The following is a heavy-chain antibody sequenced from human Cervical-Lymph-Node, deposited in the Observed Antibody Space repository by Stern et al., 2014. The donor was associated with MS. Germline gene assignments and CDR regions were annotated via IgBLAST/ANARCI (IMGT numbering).Heavy chain of an antibody. V-gene: IGHV5-51*01. Sequence: EVQLVESGAEVKKPGESLKISCTGSGYSFTNYWIGWVRQMPGKGLEWLGIIYPDDSDTRYSPSFQGQVTISADKSINTAYLQWSSLKASDTAMYYCARMWAVQGPRGNLPGYFQHWGQGTLVTVSS. D-gene: IGHD3-10*01. CDR2: IYPDDSDT. J-gene: IGHJ1*01. CDR1: GYSFTNYW. CDR3: ARMWAVQGPRGNLPGYFQH.